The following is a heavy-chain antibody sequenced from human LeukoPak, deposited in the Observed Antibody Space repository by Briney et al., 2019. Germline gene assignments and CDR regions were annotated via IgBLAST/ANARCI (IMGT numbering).Heavy chain of an antibody. V-gene: IGHV1-69*05. J-gene: IGHJ4*02. CDR1: GGTFSSFA. Sequence: ASVKVSCKASGGTFSSFAISWVRQAPGQGLEWMGRIIPIYGITNYAQKFQGRVTITTDESTSTAYMDLRSLRSEDTAVYFCASPTYYDFWSGYHQFDNWGQGTLVTVPS. CDR2: IIPIYGIT. D-gene: IGHD3-3*01. CDR3: ASPTYYDFWSGYHQFDN.